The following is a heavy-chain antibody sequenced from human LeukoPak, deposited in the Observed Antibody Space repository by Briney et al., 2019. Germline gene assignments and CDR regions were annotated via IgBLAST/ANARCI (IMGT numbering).Heavy chain of an antibody. V-gene: IGHV3-21*01. CDR2: ISVTGSFI. CDR1: GFPFTSYT. D-gene: IGHD2-2*01. Sequence: GGSLRLSCAASGFPFTSYTMNWVRQAPGKGLEWVSSISVTGSFIYCADSVKGRFTISRDNAKSSLYLQMDSLRAEDTAVYYCARGFEGYCSSTSCYAAYYYYYMDVWGKGTTVTVSS. CDR3: ARGFEGYCSSTSCYAAYYYYYMDV. J-gene: IGHJ6*03.